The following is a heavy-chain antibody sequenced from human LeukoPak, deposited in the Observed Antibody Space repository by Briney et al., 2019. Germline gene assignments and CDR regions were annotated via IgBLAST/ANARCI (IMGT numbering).Heavy chain of an antibody. CDR2: ISSNEGST. CDR3: ARSRAGTNYYYYGMDV. Sequence: PGGSLRLSCAASGLTFSNYWMHWVRQAPGKGLEYVSAISSNEGSTYYANSVKGRFTISRDNSKNTLYLRMGSLRAEDMAVYYCARSRAGTNYYYYGMDVWGQGTTVTVSS. J-gene: IGHJ6*02. V-gene: IGHV3-64*01. CDR1: GLTFSNYW.